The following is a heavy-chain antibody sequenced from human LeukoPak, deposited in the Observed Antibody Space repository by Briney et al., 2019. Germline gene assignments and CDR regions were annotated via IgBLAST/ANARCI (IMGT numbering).Heavy chain of an antibody. D-gene: IGHD2/OR15-2a*01. CDR1: GFTFRNFG. CDR3: APDLWGAAWSLHY. Sequence: GGSLRLSCAVSGFTFRNFGMSWVRPAPGEGLGWVSVVSDSGTSAYYADSVNGRFTIPRHKSKTTLYLQMNSLRPEDTAIYYCAPDLWGAAWSLHYRGQGTLATVCS. V-gene: IGHV3-23*01. J-gene: IGHJ4*02. CDR2: VSDSGTSA.